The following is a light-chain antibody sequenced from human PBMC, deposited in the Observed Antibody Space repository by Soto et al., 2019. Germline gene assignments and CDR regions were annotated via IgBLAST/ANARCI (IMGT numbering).Light chain of an antibody. V-gene: IGKV3D-15*01. J-gene: IGKJ4*01. Sequence: EIVMTQSPATLSVSPGERVTLSCRASQSISSNLAWYQQKPGQAPRLLIYGASIRATGIPARFSGSGSGAEFTLTISSLRSEDFAVYYCQQYNWTPELNFGGGTKVEI. CDR1: QSISSN. CDR2: GAS. CDR3: QQYNWTPELN.